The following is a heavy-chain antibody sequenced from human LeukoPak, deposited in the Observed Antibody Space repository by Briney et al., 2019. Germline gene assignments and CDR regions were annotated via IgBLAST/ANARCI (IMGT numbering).Heavy chain of an antibody. V-gene: IGHV3-15*01. CDR2: IKTKTDGGTT. J-gene: IGHJ4*02. CDR1: GFTFSSAW. D-gene: IGHD4-23*01. CDR3: ANIFGGNSHRSDY. Sequence: GGSLRLSCAASGFTFSSAWMSWVRQAPGQGLKWLGRIKTKTDGGTTDYAAPVKGRFTISRDDSKDTLYLQMNSLKSDDTAVYYCANIFGGNSHRSDYWGQGTLVTVSS.